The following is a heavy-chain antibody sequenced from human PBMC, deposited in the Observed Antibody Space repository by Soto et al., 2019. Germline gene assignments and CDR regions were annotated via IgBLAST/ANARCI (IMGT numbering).Heavy chain of an antibody. CDR1: GGSISNRNYY. V-gene: IGHV4-39*02. CDR2: IYYDWST. D-gene: IGHD1-1*01. J-gene: IGHJ4*02. Sequence: SETLSLTCSVSGGSISNRNYYWAWVRQPPGKGLEWIGNIYYDWSTYYHPSFRGRLTISVDTSKTLFSLKLGSLTADATAISYCARLQVTGNFDYWGQGTLLNVSS. CDR3: ARLQVTGNFDY.